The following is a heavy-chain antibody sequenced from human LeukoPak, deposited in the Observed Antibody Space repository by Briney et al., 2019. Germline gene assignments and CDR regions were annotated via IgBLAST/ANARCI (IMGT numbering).Heavy chain of an antibody. CDR3: ARDLAAAGSDWYFDL. CDR1: GGTFSSYA. CDR2: IIPIFGTA. D-gene: IGHD6-13*01. J-gene: IGHJ2*01. V-gene: IGHV1-69*06. Sequence: SVKVSCKASGGTFSSYAIRWVRQAPGQGLEWMGGIIPIFGTANYAQKFQGRVTITADKSTSTAYMELSSLRSEDTAVYYCARDLAAAGSDWYFDLWGRGTLVTVSS.